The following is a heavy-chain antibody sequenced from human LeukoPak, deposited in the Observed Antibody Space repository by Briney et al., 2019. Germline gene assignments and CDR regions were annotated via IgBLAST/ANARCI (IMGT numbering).Heavy chain of an antibody. J-gene: IGHJ3*02. CDR1: GGSISSGGYY. CDR3: AREAHGLGFGELFSDAFDI. V-gene: IGHV4-39*07. Sequence: PSQTLSLTCTVSGGSISSGGYYWGWIRQPPGKGLEWIGSIYYSGSTSYNPSLKSRVTISVDTSKNQFSLKLSSVTAADTAVYYCAREAHGLGFGELFSDAFDIWGQGTMVTVSS. CDR2: IYYSGST. D-gene: IGHD3-10*01.